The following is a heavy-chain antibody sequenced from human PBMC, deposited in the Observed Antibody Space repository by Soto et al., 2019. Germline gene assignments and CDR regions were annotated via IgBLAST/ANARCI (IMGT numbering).Heavy chain of an antibody. D-gene: IGHD1-26*01. CDR3: TTDSKGATDALDI. Sequence: GGSLRLSCAASGFTFSNAWMSWVRQAPGKGLEWVGRIKSKTDGGTTDYAAPVKGRFTISRDDSKNTLYLQMNSLKTEDTAVYYCTTDSKGATDALDIWGQGTMVTVSS. V-gene: IGHV3-15*01. CDR1: GFTFSNAW. CDR2: IKSKTDGGTT. J-gene: IGHJ3*02.